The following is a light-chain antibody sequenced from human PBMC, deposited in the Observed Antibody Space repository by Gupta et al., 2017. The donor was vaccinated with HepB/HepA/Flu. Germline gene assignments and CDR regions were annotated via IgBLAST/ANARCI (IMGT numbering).Light chain of an antibody. CDR3: QQYGSSLLFT. J-gene: IGKJ3*01. CDR1: QSVSSSY. CDR2: GAS. V-gene: IGKV3-20*01. Sequence: EIVLTQSPGTLSLSPGERATLSCRASQSVSSSYLAWYQQKPGQAPRLLIYGASSRATGIPDRFIGSRSGTDFTLTISRLEPEDFAVYYCQQYGSSLLFTFGPGTKVDIE.